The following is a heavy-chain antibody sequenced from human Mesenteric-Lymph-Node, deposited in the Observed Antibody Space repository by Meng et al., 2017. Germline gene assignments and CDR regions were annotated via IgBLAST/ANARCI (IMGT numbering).Heavy chain of an antibody. CDR1: GFTFSIYD. CDR2: IRNSGDSA. Sequence: GESLKISCAASGFTFSIYDMTWVRQAPGKGLEWVSSIRNSGDSAYYADSVQGRFTVSRDNAKNSLYLQMNSLRAEDTAVYYCVTLVNTATFDHWGQGVLVTVSS. D-gene: IGHD4-17*01. J-gene: IGHJ4*02. V-gene: IGHV3-23*01. CDR3: VTLVNTATFDH.